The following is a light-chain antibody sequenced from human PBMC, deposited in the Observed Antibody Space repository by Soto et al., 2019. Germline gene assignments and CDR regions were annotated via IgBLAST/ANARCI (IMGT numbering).Light chain of an antibody. CDR2: DVS. V-gene: IGKV1-13*02. J-gene: IGKJ5*01. CDR3: QQFNSYPIT. Sequence: AIQLTQSPSSLSASVGDRVTITCRASQDIRGALAWYQQKPGKAPKMLIYDVSTLESGVPLRFGGSSSGTDFTLTISSLQPVDFATYYCQQFNSYPITFGQGTRLEIK. CDR1: QDIRGA.